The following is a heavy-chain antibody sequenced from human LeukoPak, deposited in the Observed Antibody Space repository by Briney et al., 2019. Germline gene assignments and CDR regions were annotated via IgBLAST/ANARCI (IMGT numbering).Heavy chain of an antibody. CDR2: ISSSGSTI. Sequence: GGSLRLSCAASGFTFSSYEMNWVRQAPGKGLEWVSYISSSGSTIYYADSVKGRFTISRDNSKNTLYLQMNSLRSEDTAVYYCAKDRAVAGTGYYDYYMDVWGKGTTVTVSS. D-gene: IGHD6-19*01. CDR1: GFTFSSYE. V-gene: IGHV3-48*03. CDR3: AKDRAVAGTGYYDYYMDV. J-gene: IGHJ6*03.